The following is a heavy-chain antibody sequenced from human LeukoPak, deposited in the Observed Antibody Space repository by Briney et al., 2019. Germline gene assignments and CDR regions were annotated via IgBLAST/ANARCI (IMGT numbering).Heavy chain of an antibody. Sequence: SETLSLTCTVSGGSISSYYWSWIRQPPGKGLEWIGYIYYSGSTNYNPSLKSRVTISVDTSKNQFSLKLSSVTAADTAVYYCARAILSGYPDSWGQGTLVTVSS. CDR3: ARAILSGYPDS. V-gene: IGHV4-59*01. CDR1: GGSISSYY. J-gene: IGHJ4*02. CDR2: IYYSGST. D-gene: IGHD3-3*01.